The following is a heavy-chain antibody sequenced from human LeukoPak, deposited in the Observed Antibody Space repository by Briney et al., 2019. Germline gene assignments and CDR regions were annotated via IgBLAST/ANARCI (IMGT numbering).Heavy chain of an antibody. Sequence: PSVKVSCKASGYTFTSYAMHWVRQAPGQGLEWMGWITPSGGTNYPQKFQGRVAITRDTSISTAYMYLSRLTSDDTAVYYCARDRYGDGFAHFDYWGQGALVTVSS. J-gene: IGHJ4*02. V-gene: IGHV1-2*02. D-gene: IGHD5-24*01. CDR2: ITPSGGT. CDR3: ARDRYGDGFAHFDY. CDR1: GYTFTSYA.